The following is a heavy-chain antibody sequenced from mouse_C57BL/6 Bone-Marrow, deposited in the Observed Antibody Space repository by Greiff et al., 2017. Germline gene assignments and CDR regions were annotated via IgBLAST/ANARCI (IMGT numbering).Heavy chain of an antibody. Sequence: QVQLQQPGAELVRPGSSVKLSCKASGYTFTSYWMDWVKQRPGQGLEWIGNIYPSDSETHYNQKFKDKATLTVDKSSSTAYMQLRSLTSEDSAVYYCARPYGSPSYWYFDVWGTGTTVTVSS. CDR3: ARPYGSPSYWYFDV. CDR2: IYPSDSET. CDR1: GYTFTSYW. V-gene: IGHV1-61*01. D-gene: IGHD1-1*01. J-gene: IGHJ1*03.